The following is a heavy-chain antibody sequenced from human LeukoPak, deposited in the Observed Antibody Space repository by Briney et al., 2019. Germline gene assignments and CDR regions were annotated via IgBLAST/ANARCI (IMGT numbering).Heavy chain of an antibody. D-gene: IGHD6-19*01. CDR3: ARGVGYSSGWFLFDY. CDR2: IYYSGGT. V-gene: IGHV4-59*01. J-gene: IGHJ4*02. Sequence: SETLSLTCTVSGGSISSYYWSWIRQPPGKGLEWIGYIYYSGGTNYNPSLKSRVTISVGTSKNQFSLKLSSVTAADTAVYYCARGVGYSSGWFLFDYWGQGTLVTVSS. CDR1: GGSISSYY.